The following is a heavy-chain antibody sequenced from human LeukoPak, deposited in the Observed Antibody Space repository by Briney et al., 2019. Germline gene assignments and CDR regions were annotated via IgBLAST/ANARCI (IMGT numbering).Heavy chain of an antibody. J-gene: IGHJ3*02. CDR2: FNPNSGGT. D-gene: IGHD7-27*01. V-gene: IGHV1-2*02. Sequence: ASVKVSCKASGYTFTSYGISWVRQAPGQGLEWMGWFNPNSGGTNYAQKFQGRVTMTRDTSIRTAYMELSRLRSDDTAVYYCARGTGDNAFDIWGQGTMVTVAS. CDR1: GYTFTSYG. CDR3: ARGTGDNAFDI.